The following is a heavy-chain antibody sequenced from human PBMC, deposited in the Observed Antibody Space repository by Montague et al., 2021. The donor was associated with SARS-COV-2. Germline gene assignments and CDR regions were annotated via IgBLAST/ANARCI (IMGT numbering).Heavy chain of an antibody. CDR2: IHHSGTL. Sequence: SETLSLTCTVSNASITTSNWWTWVRQAPGKGLEWVGEIHHSGTLNYNPSLKSRVTISVDTSKNHFSLNLNSVTAADTALYFCARRIRITVFRGVPLTTHSLESWGQGIVVTVSS. J-gene: IGHJ4*02. CDR3: ARRIRITVFRGVPLTTHSLES. V-gene: IGHV4/OR15-8*01. D-gene: IGHD3-10*01. CDR1: NASITTSNW.